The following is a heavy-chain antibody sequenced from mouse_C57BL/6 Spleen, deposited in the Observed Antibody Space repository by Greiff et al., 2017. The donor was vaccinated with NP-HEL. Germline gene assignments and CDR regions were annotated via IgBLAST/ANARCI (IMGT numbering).Heavy chain of an antibody. Sequence: QVQLQQPGAELVKPGASVKLSCKASGYTFTSYWMHWVKQRPGQGLEWIGMIHPNSGSTNYNEKFKSKATLTVDKSSSTAYMQLSSLTSEDSAVYYCARRGHYYGSSHWYFDVWGTGTTVTVSS. J-gene: IGHJ1*03. CDR1: GYTFTSYW. D-gene: IGHD1-1*01. V-gene: IGHV1-64*01. CDR2: IHPNSGST. CDR3: ARRGHYYGSSHWYFDV.